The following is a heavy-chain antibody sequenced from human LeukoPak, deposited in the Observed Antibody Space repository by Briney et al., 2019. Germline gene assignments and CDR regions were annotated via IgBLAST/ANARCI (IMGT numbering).Heavy chain of an antibody. J-gene: IGHJ4*02. CDR2: ISSSSSTI. V-gene: IGHV3-48*04. CDR3: ARDRYGDYAIDY. Sequence: GGSLRLSCAASGFTVSTNYMSWVRQAPGKGLEWVSYISSSSSTICYADSVKGRFTIFRDNAKNSLYLQMISLRAEDTAVYFCARDRYGDYAIDYWGQGTLVTVSS. D-gene: IGHD4-17*01. CDR1: GFTVSTNY.